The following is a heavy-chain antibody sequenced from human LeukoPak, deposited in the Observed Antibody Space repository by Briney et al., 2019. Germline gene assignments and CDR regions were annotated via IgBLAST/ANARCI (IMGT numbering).Heavy chain of an antibody. CDR3: VRGFRGSYPFDY. CDR2: IYYSGST. CDR1: GGSISSYY. J-gene: IGHJ4*02. D-gene: IGHD1-26*01. Sequence: SETLSLTCTVSGGSISSYYWSWIRQPPGKGLEWIGYIYYSGSTNYNPSLKSRVTISVDTSKNQFSLKLSSVTAADTAVYYCVRGFRGSYPFDYWGQGTLVTVSS. V-gene: IGHV4-59*01.